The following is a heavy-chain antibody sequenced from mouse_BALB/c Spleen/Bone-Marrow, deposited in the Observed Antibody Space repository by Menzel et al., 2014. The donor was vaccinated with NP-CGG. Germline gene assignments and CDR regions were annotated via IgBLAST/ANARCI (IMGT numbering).Heavy chain of an antibody. J-gene: IGHJ1*01. D-gene: IGHD1-1*01. CDR2: ISSGGST. CDR3: ARVTDTSYSGSSYWYFDV. Sequence: EVKLVESGGGLVKPGGSMKLSCAASGFTFSSYAMSWVRQTPEKRLEWVASISSGGSTYYPDSVKGRFTISRDNVRNILYLQMSSLRSEDTAMYYCARVTDTSYSGSSYWYFDVWGAGTTVTVSS. V-gene: IGHV5-6-5*01. CDR1: GFTFSSYA.